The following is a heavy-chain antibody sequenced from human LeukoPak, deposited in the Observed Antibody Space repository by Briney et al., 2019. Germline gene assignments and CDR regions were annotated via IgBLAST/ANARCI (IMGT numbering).Heavy chain of an antibody. Sequence: SETLSLTCTVSGGSISSSSYYWGWIRQPPGKGLEWIGSIYYSGSTYYNPSLKSRVTISVDTSKNQFSLKLSSVTAADTAVYYCARHGPDCSGGSCYPVNYGMDVWGQGTTVTVSS. CDR3: ARHGPDCSGGSCYPVNYGMDV. D-gene: IGHD2-15*01. CDR2: IYYSGST. CDR1: GGSISSSSYY. J-gene: IGHJ6*02. V-gene: IGHV4-39*01.